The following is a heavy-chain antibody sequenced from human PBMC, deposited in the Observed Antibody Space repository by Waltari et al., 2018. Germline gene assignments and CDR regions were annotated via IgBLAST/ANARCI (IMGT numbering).Heavy chain of an antibody. J-gene: IGHJ6*03. D-gene: IGHD6-19*01. V-gene: IGHV3-21*01. CDR1: VFTFSSYS. Sequence: EVQLVESGGGLVKPGGSLRLSCAASVFTFSSYSMHWVRQAPGKGLEWVSSISSSSSYIYYADSVKGRFTISRDNAKNSLYLQMNSLRAEDTAVYYCARVSGGWYPYYYYYMDVWGKGTTVTVSS. CDR3: ARVSGGWYPYYYYYMDV. CDR2: ISSSSSYI.